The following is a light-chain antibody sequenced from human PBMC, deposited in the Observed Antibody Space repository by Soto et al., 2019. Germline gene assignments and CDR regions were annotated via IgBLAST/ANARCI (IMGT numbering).Light chain of an antibody. CDR2: DAS. CDR1: QSVSNSY. Sequence: EIVLTQSPGTVSLSPGERATLSCRASQSVSNSYLAWYQQKPGQAPRLLIYDASSRATGIPDRFSGSGSGTDFTLTISRLEAEDFAVYYCQQYGSSVLTFGGGTKVEIK. V-gene: IGKV3-20*01. CDR3: QQYGSSVLT. J-gene: IGKJ4*01.